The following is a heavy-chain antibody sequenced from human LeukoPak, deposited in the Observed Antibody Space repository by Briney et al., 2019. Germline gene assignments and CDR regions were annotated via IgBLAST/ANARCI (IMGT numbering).Heavy chain of an antibody. CDR3: AKGGYCSSTSCYSRAFDY. J-gene: IGHJ4*02. V-gene: IGHV3-23*01. CDR2: ISGSGGST. Sequence: PGGSLRLSRAASGFTFSSYAMSWVRQAPGKGLEWVSAISGSGGSTYYADSVKGRFTISRDNSKNTLYLQMNSLRAEDTAVYYCAKGGYCSSTSCYSRAFDYWGQGTLVTVSS. CDR1: GFTFSSYA. D-gene: IGHD2-2*02.